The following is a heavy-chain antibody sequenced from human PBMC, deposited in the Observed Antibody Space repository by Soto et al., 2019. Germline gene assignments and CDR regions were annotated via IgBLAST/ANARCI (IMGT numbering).Heavy chain of an antibody. V-gene: IGHV5-51*01. D-gene: IGHD2-15*01. Sequence: PGESLKISCKGSGYTFISYWIGWVRQMPGKGLEWMGTIYAGDSDTGYSPSFQGQVTISVDKSISTAYLQWSSLKASDTAMYYCTRGGYGGSPIDSWGQGALVTVSS. J-gene: IGHJ4*02. CDR3: TRGGYGGSPIDS. CDR2: IYAGDSDT. CDR1: GYTFISYW.